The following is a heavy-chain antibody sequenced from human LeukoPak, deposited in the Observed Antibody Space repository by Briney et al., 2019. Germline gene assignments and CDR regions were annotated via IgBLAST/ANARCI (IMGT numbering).Heavy chain of an antibody. CDR1: GFTFSSYG. J-gene: IGHJ6*03. D-gene: IGHD6-19*01. V-gene: IGHV3-30*02. Sequence: GGSLRLSCAASGFTFSSYGMHWVRQAPGKGLEWVAFIRYDGSNTYYADSVKGRFTISRDNSKNTLYLQMNSLRAEDTAVYYCAKDSSVAARYMDVWGKGTTVTVSS. CDR2: IRYDGSNT. CDR3: AKDSSVAARYMDV.